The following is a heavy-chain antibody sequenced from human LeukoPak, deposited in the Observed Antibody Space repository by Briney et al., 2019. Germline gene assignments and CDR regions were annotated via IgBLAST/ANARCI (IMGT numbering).Heavy chain of an antibody. V-gene: IGHV3-7*01. D-gene: IGHD6-19*01. CDR2: INRDETDI. J-gene: IGHJ1*01. CDR3: ARGDGRGRSDGAT. CDR1: GFNFNSY. Sequence: GGSLRLSCAASGFNFNSYMGWVRQAPEDGLEWVAIINRDETDIYYVDSVKGRFTISRDNAKSSLFLEMNSLRVEDTGVYYCARGDGRGRSDGATWGPGTLVTLSS.